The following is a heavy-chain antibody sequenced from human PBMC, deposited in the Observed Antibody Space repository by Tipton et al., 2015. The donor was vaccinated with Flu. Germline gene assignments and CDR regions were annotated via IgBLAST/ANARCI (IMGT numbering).Heavy chain of an antibody. J-gene: IGHJ6*03. CDR1: GFTFSTYW. D-gene: IGHD6-13*01. CDR3: ARVGNYYYYYMDV. CDR2: IGSSGSTL. Sequence: SLRLSCAASGFTFSTYWMHWVRQAPGKGLEWVSSIGSSGSTLYYADSVKGRFTISRDNAKNSLYLQLNSLRAEDTAVYYCARVGNYYYYYMDVWGKGTTVTVSS. V-gene: IGHV3-48*04.